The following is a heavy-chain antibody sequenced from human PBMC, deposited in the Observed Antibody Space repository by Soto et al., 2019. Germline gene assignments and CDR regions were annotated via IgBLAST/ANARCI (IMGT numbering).Heavy chain of an antibody. CDR1: GGSFSGYY. CDR2: INHSGST. J-gene: IGHJ3*02. CDR3: ARGRYCSGGSCSRLEAFDI. D-gene: IGHD2-15*01. V-gene: IGHV4-34*01. Sequence: SETLSLTCAVYGGSFSGYYWSWIRQPPGKGLEWIGEINHSGSTNYNPSLKSRVTISVDTSKNQFSLKLSSVTAADTAVYYCARGRYCSGGSCSRLEAFDIWGQGTMVTVSS.